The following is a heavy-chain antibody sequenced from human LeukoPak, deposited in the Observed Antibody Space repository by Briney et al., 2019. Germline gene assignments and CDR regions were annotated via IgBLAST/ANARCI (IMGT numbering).Heavy chain of an antibody. Sequence: GGSLRLSCAASGFTFSSYAMHWVRQAPGKGLEWVAVISYDGSNKYYADSVKGRFTISRDNSKNTLYLQMNSLRAEDTAVYYCARDDSRDGYNTHYYGMDVWGQGTTVTVSS. D-gene: IGHD5-24*01. CDR1: GFTFSSYA. J-gene: IGHJ6*02. CDR3: ARDDSRDGYNTHYYGMDV. CDR2: ISYDGSNK. V-gene: IGHV3-30*04.